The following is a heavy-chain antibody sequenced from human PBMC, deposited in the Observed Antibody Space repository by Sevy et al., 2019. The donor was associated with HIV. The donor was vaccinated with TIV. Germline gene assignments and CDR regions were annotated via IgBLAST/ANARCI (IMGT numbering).Heavy chain of an antibody. CDR3: AKVGYCSSTSCYSIYYGMDV. D-gene: IGHD2-2*02. V-gene: IGHV3-23*01. CDR1: GFTFSNPW. J-gene: IGHJ6*02. CDR2: ITGSGGST. Sequence: GGSLRLSCVASGFTFSNPWMSWVRQAPGKGLEWASGITGSGGSTYYADSVKGRFTISRDNSKNTLYLQMNSLRVEDTAVYYCAKVGYCSSTSCYSIYYGMDVWGQGTTVTVSS.